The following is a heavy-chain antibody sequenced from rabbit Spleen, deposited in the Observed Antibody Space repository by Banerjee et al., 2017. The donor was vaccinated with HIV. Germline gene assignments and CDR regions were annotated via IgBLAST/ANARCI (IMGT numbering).Heavy chain of an antibody. CDR3: ARRGDGGVGYASDL. CDR1: GVSFSGDSY. V-gene: IGHV1S45*01. CDR2: INAVTGKA. D-gene: IGHD6-1*01. J-gene: IGHJ6*01. Sequence: QEQLVESGGDLVKPGASLTLTCIASGVSFSGDSYMCWVRQAPGKGLEWIACINAVTGKAVYASWAKGRFTFSKTSSTTVTLQMTSLTAADTATYFCARRGDGGVGYASDLWGQGTLVTVS.